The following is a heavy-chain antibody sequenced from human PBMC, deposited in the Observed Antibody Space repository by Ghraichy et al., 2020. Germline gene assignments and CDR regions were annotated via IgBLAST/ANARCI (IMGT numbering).Heavy chain of an antibody. D-gene: IGHD6-19*01. Sequence: GGSLRLSCAASGFTFSSYAMHWVRQAPGKGLEWVAVISYDGSNKYYADSVKGRFTISRDNSKNTLYLQMNSLRAEDTAVYYCARETYSSGWSCFDYWGQGTLVTVSS. CDR1: GFTFSSYA. J-gene: IGHJ4*02. V-gene: IGHV3-30*01. CDR2: ISYDGSNK. CDR3: ARETYSSGWSCFDY.